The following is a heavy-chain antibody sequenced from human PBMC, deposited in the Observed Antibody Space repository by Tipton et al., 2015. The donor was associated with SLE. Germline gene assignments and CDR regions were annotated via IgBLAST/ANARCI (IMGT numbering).Heavy chain of an antibody. D-gene: IGHD3-16*01. Sequence: TLSLTCTVSGGSIGAHYWIWVRQPPGQGLEWIGNINYSGSTTYNPSLQSRVTISVDTSKNQFSLKLSSVTAADTAVYYCARGVLDFWGQGMLVTVSS. V-gene: IGHV4-59*11. CDR2: INYSGST. CDR3: ARGVLDF. J-gene: IGHJ4*02. CDR1: GGSIGAHY.